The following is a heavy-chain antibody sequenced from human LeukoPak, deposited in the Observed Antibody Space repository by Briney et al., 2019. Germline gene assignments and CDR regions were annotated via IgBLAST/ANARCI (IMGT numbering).Heavy chain of an antibody. Sequence: PSETLSLTCTVSGGSISSYYWSWIRQPPGKGLEWIGSIYHSGSTYYNPSLKSRVTISVDTSNNQFSLKVKSVTAADTAVYYCARSTGTYTYMDVWGKGTTVTVSS. J-gene: IGHJ6*03. CDR3: ARSTGTYTYMDV. CDR1: GGSISSYY. D-gene: IGHD1/OR15-1a*01. CDR2: IYHSGST. V-gene: IGHV4-59*08.